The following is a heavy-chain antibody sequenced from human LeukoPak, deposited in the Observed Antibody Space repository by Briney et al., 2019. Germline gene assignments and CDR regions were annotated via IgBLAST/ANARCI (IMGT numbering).Heavy chain of an antibody. J-gene: IGHJ4*02. Sequence: GASVKVSCKVSGYTLTELSMYWGRQAPGKGLEWMGGFDPEDGETIYAQKFQGRVTMTEDTSTDKAYMELSSLRAEDTAVYYCATDVSSSSSTFFDYWGQGTLVTVCS. CDR1: GYTLTELS. V-gene: IGHV1-24*01. CDR3: ATDVSSSSSTFFDY. CDR2: FDPEDGET. D-gene: IGHD6-6*01.